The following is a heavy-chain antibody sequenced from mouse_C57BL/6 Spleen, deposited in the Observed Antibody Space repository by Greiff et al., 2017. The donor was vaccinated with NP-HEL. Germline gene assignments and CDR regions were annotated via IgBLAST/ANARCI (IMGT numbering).Heavy chain of an antibody. CDR1: GYTFTSYW. J-gene: IGHJ4*01. Sequence: QVQLQQPGAELVRPGTSVKLSCKASGYTFTSYWMHWVKQRPGQGLEWIGVIDPSDSYTNYNQKLKGKATLTVDTSSSTAYMQLSSLTSEDSAVYYCARGAVFYAMDYWGQGTSVTVSS. D-gene: IGHD3-3*01. CDR2: IDPSDSYT. CDR3: ARGAVFYAMDY. V-gene: IGHV1-59*01.